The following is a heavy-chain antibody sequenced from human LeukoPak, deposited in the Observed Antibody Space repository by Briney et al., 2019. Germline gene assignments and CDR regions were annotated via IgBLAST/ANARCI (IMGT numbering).Heavy chain of an antibody. V-gene: IGHV1-8*03. D-gene: IGHD2-15*01. Sequence: ASVKVSCKASGYTFTGYYIRWVRQAPGQGLEWMGWINLNSGNTGYAQKFQGRVTITRDTSIRTAYMEVSSLRSEDTAVYYCARVDGSPDYWGQGTLLTVSS. CDR2: INLNSGNT. CDR1: GYTFTGYY. CDR3: ARVDGSPDY. J-gene: IGHJ4*02.